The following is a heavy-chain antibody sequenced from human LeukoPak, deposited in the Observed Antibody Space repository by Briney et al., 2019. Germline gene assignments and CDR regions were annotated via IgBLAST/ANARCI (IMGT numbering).Heavy chain of an antibody. Sequence: GESLKISCKGSGYSFTSYWIGWVRQTPGKGLEWMGIIYPGDSDTRYSPSFQGQVTISANKSISTAYLLWSSLKASDTAMYYCARQSFCSGGSCYSKYFQHWGQGTLVTVSS. V-gene: IGHV5-51*01. CDR3: ARQSFCSGGSCYSKYFQH. D-gene: IGHD2-15*01. J-gene: IGHJ1*01. CDR1: GYSFTSYW. CDR2: IYPGDSDT.